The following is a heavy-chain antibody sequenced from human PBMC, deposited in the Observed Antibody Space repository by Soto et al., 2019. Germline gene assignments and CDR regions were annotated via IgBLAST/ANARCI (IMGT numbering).Heavy chain of an antibody. J-gene: IGHJ3*01. CDR2: IFPIDPDT. CDR3: ATQGGRDFNAFDV. V-gene: IGHV5-51*01. Sequence: GESLKISCKGSGYTFTRNWIGWVRQMPGKGLEWMGIIFPIDPDTRYSPSSQGQVTISADNSISTAYLQWSSLKASDTAIYYCATQGGRDFNAFDVWGQGTMVTVSS. D-gene: IGHD2-21*02. CDR1: GYTFTRNW.